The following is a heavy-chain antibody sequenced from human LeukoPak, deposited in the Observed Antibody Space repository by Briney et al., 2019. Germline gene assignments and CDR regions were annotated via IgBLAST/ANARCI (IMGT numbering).Heavy chain of an antibody. CDR1: GGSISGHY. Sequence: SETLSLTCTVSGGSISGHYCSWIRQPPGKGLEWIGYIYYTGSTSYNPSLQSRVTISVDTSKNQFSLKLSSVTAADTAVYYCARGGGYSGYKHGGWGQGTLVTVSS. V-gene: IGHV4-59*11. D-gene: IGHD5-12*01. J-gene: IGHJ4*02. CDR3: ARGGGYSGYKHGG. CDR2: IYYTGST.